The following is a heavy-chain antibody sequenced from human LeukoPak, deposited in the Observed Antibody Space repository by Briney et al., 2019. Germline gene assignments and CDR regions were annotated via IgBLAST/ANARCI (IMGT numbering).Heavy chain of an antibody. CDR3: AREVGWTAVVPKNGAFDI. J-gene: IGHJ3*02. V-gene: IGHV1-69*01. CDR2: IIPIFGTA. Sequence: ASVKVSCKASGGTFSSYAISWVRQAPGQGLEWMGGIIPIFGTANYAQKFQGRVTITADESTSTAYMELSSPRSEDTAVYYCAREVGWTAVVPKNGAFDIWGQGTMVTVSS. CDR1: GGTFSSYA. D-gene: IGHD6-19*01.